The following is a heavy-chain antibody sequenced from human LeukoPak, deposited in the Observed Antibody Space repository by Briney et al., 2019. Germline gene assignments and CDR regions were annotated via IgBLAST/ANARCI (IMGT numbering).Heavy chain of an antibody. CDR2: INPSGGST. D-gene: IGHD2-15*01. Sequence: ASVKVSCKASEYTFTSYYMHWVRQAPGQGLEWMGIINPSGGSTSYAQKFQGRVTMTRDTSTSTVYMELSSLRSEDTAVYYCARDQLYCSGGSCYSSGSNFQHWGQGTLVTVSS. V-gene: IGHV1-46*01. CDR3: ARDQLYCSGGSCYSSGSNFQH. J-gene: IGHJ1*01. CDR1: EYTFTSYY.